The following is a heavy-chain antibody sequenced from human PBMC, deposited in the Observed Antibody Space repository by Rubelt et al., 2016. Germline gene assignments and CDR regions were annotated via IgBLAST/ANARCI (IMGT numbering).Heavy chain of an antibody. CDR2: INPSGGST. J-gene: IGHJ4*02. V-gene: IGHV1-46*01. CDR1: GYTFTSYY. D-gene: IGHD5-24*01. Sequence: QVQLVQSGAEVKKPGASVKVSCKASGYTFTSYYMHWVRQAPGQGLEWMGIINPSGGSTSYETRCQGRVTMTRDTSTSTVYMELSSLRAEDTAVYYCARTKTVEMATIPLAYWGQGTLVTVSS. CDR3: ARTKTVEMATIPLAY.